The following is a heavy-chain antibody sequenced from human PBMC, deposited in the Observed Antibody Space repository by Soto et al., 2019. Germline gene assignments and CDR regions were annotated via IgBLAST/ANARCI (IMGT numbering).Heavy chain of an antibody. CDR3: ARDLGIAAHEYYYYGMDV. J-gene: IGHJ6*02. D-gene: IGHD6-13*01. V-gene: IGHV3-30-3*01. CDR1: GFTFSSYA. CDR2: ISYDGSNK. Sequence: GGSLRLSCAASGFTFSSYAMHWVRQAPGKGLEWVAVISYDGSNKYYADSVKGRFTISRDNSKNTLYLQMNSLRAEDTAVYYCARDLGIAAHEYYYYGMDVWGQGTTVTVSS.